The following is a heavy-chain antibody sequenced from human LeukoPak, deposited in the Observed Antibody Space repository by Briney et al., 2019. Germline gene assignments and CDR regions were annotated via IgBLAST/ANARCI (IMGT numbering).Heavy chain of an antibody. J-gene: IGHJ5*02. CDR1: GFTFSSYE. V-gene: IGHV3-30*02. D-gene: IGHD1-26*01. CDR3: AKAGGTYYPDHFDP. CDR2: IRYDASHK. Sequence: GGSLRLSCAASGFTFSSYEMNWVRQAPGKGLEWVAFIRYDASHKYYADSVKGRFTISRDNSKNTLYMQMDSLRVEDTAVYYCAKAGGTYYPDHFDPWGQGTLVTVSS.